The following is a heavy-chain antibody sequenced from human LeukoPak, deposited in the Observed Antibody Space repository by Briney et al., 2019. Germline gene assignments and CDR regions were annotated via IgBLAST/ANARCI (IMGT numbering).Heavy chain of an antibody. V-gene: IGHV3-53*01. J-gene: IGHJ4*02. CDR3: ARDWVSGWDAGFDY. CDR1: GFTVSSNY. CDR2: IYSGGST. D-gene: IGHD6-19*01. Sequence: GGSLRLSCAASGFTVSSNYMSWVRQAPGKGLEWVSVIYSGGSTYYADSVKGRFTISRDNSKNTLYLQMNSPRAEDTAVYYCARDWVSGWDAGFDYWGQGTLVTVSS.